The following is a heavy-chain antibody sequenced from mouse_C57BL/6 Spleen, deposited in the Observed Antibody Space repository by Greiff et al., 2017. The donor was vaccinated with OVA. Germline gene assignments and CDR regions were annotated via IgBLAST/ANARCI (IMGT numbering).Heavy chain of an antibody. V-gene: IGHV1-15*01. CDR3: TRYNYSNEGLYYYAMDY. Sequence: QVQLQQPGAELVRPGASVTLSCKASGYTFTDYEMHWVKQTPVHGLEWIGAIDPETGGTAYNQKFKGKAILTADKSSSTAYMELRSLTSEDSAVYYCTRYNYSNEGLYYYAMDYWGQGTSVTVSS. J-gene: IGHJ4*01. D-gene: IGHD2-5*01. CDR2: IDPETGGT. CDR1: GYTFTDYE.